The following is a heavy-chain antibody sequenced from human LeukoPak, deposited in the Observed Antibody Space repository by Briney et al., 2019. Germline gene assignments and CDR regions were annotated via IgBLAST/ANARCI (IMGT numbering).Heavy chain of an antibody. D-gene: IGHD1-26*01. CDR2: LSPNSGVT. V-gene: IGHV1-2*02. J-gene: IGHJ4*02. Sequence: ASVKVSCKASGYTFTGYFMHWVRQAPGQGPEWMGWLSPNSGVTNYAQKFRGRVTLTRDTSISTAYMELSSLTSDDTAVYYCTRDTYSGSYSPLPYWGQGTLVTVSS. CDR3: TRDTYSGSYSPLPY. CDR1: GYTFTGYF.